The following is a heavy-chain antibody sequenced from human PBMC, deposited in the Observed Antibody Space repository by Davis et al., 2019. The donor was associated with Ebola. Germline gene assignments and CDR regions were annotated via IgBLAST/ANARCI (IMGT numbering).Heavy chain of an antibody. CDR3: ASVVVGATIH. CDR1: GFTFSSYS. D-gene: IGHD1-26*01. V-gene: IGHV3-21*01. Sequence: GESLKISCAASGFTFSSYSMNWVRQAPGKGLEWVSSISSSSSYIYYADSVKGRFTISRDNVKNSLYLQMNSLRAEDTAVYYCASVVVGATIHWGQGTLVTVSS. CDR2: ISSSSSYI. J-gene: IGHJ4*02.